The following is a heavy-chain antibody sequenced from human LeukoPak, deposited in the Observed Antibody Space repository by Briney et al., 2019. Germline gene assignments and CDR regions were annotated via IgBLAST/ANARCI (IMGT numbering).Heavy chain of an antibody. Sequence: SVKVSRKASGGTFSSYAISWVRQAPGQGLEWMGRIIPILGIANYAQKFQGRVTITADKSTSTAYMELSSLRSEDTAVYYCARDSSSSFDYWGQGTLVTVSS. CDR1: GGTFSSYA. D-gene: IGHD6-6*01. V-gene: IGHV1-69*04. CDR2: IIPILGIA. J-gene: IGHJ4*02. CDR3: ARDSSSSFDY.